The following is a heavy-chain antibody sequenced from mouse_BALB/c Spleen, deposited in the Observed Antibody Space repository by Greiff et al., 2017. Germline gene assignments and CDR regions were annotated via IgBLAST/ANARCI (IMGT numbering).Heavy chain of an antibody. CDR3: ARPSGSGSSYFDY. J-gene: IGHJ2*01. CDR2: ISYDGSN. CDR1: GYSITSGYY. D-gene: IGHD1-1*01. V-gene: IGHV3-6*02. Sequence: EVKLMESGPGLVKPSQSLSLTCSVTGYSITSGYYWNWIRQFPGNKLEWMGYISYDGSNNYNPSLKNPISITRDTSKNQFFLKLNSVTTEDTATYYCARPSGSGSSYFDYWGQGTTLTVSS.